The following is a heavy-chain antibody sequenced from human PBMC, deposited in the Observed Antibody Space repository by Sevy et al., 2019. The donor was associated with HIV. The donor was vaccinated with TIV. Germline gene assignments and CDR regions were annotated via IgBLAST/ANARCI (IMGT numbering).Heavy chain of an antibody. D-gene: IGHD2-15*01. V-gene: IGHV4-39*01. CDR1: GGSISHNSFN. J-gene: IGHJ4*02. Sequence: SETLSLTCTVSGGSISHNSFNWGWIRQPPGKGLEWFGSIFYSGTTNYNPSLKSRVTISVDTSKNQFSLKLTSVSAADTAVYYCSRHYGGSSDYWGQGALVTVSS. CDR3: SRHYGGSSDY. CDR2: IFYSGTT.